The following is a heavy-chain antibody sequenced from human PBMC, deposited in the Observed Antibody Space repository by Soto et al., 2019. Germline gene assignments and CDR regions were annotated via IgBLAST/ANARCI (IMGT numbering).Heavy chain of an antibody. V-gene: IGHV3-23*01. D-gene: IGHD3-9*01. CDR1: GFTFNTYA. CDR3: ARLFRYNIDY. CDR2: ISASGGRT. J-gene: IGHJ4*02. Sequence: GGSLRLSCSASGFTFNTYAMSWVRQAPGRRLEWVSTISASGGRTYYADSVKGRFTVSRDNSQNTLRLDMDSLRAEDTAVYYRARLFRYNIDYWGQGTLVTVSS.